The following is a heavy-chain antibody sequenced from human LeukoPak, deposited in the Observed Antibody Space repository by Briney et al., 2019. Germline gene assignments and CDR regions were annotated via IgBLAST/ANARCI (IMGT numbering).Heavy chain of an antibody. CDR1: GYTFTSYD. V-gene: IGHV1-8*01. Sequence: ASVKVSCKASGYTFTSYDINWVRQATGQGLEWMGWMNPNSGNTGYAQKFQGRVTMTRNTSTSTAYMELSSLRSEDTAVYYCARGDRYYDYVWGSYRTDPWGQGTLVTVSS. D-gene: IGHD3-16*02. CDR3: ARGDRYYDYVWGSYRTDP. J-gene: IGHJ5*02. CDR2: MNPNSGNT.